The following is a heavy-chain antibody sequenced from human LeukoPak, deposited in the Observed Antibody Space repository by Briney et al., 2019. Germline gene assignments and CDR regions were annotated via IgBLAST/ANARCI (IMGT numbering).Heavy chain of an antibody. V-gene: IGHV3-53*01. CDR3: TRNSGWYGLS. D-gene: IGHD6-19*01. CDR2: IDYDGGSG. J-gene: IGHJ1*01. CDR1: EFSVGSNY. Sequence: PGGSLRLSCAASEFSVGSNYMTWVRQAPGKGLEWVSSIDYDGGSGHYADSVKGRFTISRDNSNNTLFLHLNSLRGEDTAVYYCTRNSGWYGLSWGQGTLVTVSS.